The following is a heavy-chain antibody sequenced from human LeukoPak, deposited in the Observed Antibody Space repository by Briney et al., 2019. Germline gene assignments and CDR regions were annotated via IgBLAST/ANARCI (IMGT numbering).Heavy chain of an antibody. CDR1: GFNFSSFW. J-gene: IGHJ4*02. D-gene: IGHD5-12*01. CDR3: ARDGGVSGYDLLDY. CDR2: INQEGSEK. Sequence: GGSLRLSCSASGFNFSSFWMTWVREARGKGLELVANINQEGSEKYYVDSVKGRFTISRDNAKNSVYLQMNSLRAGDTAVYYCARDGGVSGYDLLDYWGQGTLVTV. V-gene: IGHV3-7*01.